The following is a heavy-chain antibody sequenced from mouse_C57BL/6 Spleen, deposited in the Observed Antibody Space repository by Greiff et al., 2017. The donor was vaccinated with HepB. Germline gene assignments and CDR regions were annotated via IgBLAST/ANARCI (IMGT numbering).Heavy chain of an antibody. J-gene: IGHJ1*03. V-gene: IGHV1-55*01. Sequence: QVQLKESGAELVKPGASVKMSCKASGYTFTSYWITWVKQRPGQGLEWIGDIYPGSGSTNYNEKFKSKATLTVDTSSSTAYMQLSSLTSEDSAVDYCASSGDGYFDVWGTGTTVTVSS. CDR3: ASSGDGYFDV. CDR1: GYTFTSYW. D-gene: IGHD3-3*01. CDR2: IYPGSGST.